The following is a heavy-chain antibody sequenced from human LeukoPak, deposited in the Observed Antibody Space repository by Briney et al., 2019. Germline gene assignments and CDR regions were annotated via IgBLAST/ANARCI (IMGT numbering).Heavy chain of an antibody. CDR1: GFTFSSYS. Sequence: PGGSLRFSGAASGFTFSSYSMNWVRQAPGKGLEGVSYISKSSDRIYHADSVKGRFTISRDNAKNSLYLQMDSLRAEDTAVYYCARDLLNDEGSSYFFDQWGQGTLVTVSS. CDR3: ARDLLNDEGSSYFFDQ. CDR2: ISKSSDRI. V-gene: IGHV3-48*04. D-gene: IGHD2-2*01. J-gene: IGHJ5*02.